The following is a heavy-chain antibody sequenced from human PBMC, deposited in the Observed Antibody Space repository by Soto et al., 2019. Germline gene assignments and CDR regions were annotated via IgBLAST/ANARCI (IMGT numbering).Heavy chain of an antibody. V-gene: IGHV3-23*01. Sequence: PGGSLRLSCAASGFTFSSYAMSWVRQAPGKGLEWVSAISGSGGSTYYADYVKGRFTISRDNSKNTLYLQMNSLRAEDTSVYYCAKAAEQYCSSTSCYGGYYYGMDVWGQGTTVTVSS. CDR3: AKAAEQYCSSTSCYGGYYYGMDV. J-gene: IGHJ6*02. CDR1: GFTFSSYA. CDR2: ISGSGGST. D-gene: IGHD2-2*01.